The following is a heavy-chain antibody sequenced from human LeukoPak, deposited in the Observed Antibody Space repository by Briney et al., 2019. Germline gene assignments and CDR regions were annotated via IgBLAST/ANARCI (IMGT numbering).Heavy chain of an antibody. Sequence: SGTLSLTCAVSGGSISSSNWWSWVRQPPGKGLEWIGEIYHSGSTNYNPSLKSRVTISVDTSKNQFSLKLSSVTAADTAVYYCARHGLSYGIEGGFGYWGQGTLVTVSS. V-gene: IGHV4-4*02. D-gene: IGHD5-18*01. CDR3: ARHGLSYGIEGGFGY. J-gene: IGHJ4*02. CDR2: IYHSGST. CDR1: GGSISSSNW.